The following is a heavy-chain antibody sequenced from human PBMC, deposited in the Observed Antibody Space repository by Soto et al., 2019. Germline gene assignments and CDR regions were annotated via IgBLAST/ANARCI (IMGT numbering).Heavy chain of an antibody. CDR1: GGSISSYY. D-gene: IGHD3-16*01. V-gene: IGHV4-59*08. CDR3: ARLRPDAFDI. Sequence: SETLSLTCTVSGGSISSYYWSWIRQPPGKGLEWIGYIYYSGSTNYNPSLKSRVTISVDTSKNQFSLKLSSVAAADTAVYYCARLRPDAFDIWGQGTMVTVSS. J-gene: IGHJ3*02. CDR2: IYYSGST.